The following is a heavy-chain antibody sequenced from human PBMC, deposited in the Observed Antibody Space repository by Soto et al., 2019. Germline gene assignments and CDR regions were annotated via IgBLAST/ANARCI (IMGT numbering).Heavy chain of an antibody. CDR2: IIPIFGTT. CDR1: GGTFSSYA. D-gene: IGHD6-25*01. Sequence: QVQLVQSGAEVKKPGSSVKVSCKASGGTFSSYAISWVRQAPGQGLEWMGGIIPIFGTTSYAQKFQGRVRITADETTSTAYMELSSLRSEDTAVYYCAKGGVLAAASDYWGQGTLVTVSS. J-gene: IGHJ4*02. V-gene: IGHV1-69*01. CDR3: AKGGVLAAASDY.